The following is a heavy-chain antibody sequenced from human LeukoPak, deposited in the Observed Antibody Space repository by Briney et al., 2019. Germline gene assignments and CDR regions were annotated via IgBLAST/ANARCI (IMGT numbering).Heavy chain of an antibody. J-gene: IGHJ4*02. CDR3: ARDWGSSLPLYYFDY. D-gene: IGHD6-6*01. CDR2: INPKIGGT. Sequence: ASVKVSCKASGYTFTGYYMHWVRQAPGQGLEWMGWINPKIGGTNYVQKFQGRVTMTRDTSISTAYMELSSLISDDTAVYYCARDWGSSLPLYYFDYWGQGTLVTVSS. V-gene: IGHV1-2*02. CDR1: GYTFTGYY.